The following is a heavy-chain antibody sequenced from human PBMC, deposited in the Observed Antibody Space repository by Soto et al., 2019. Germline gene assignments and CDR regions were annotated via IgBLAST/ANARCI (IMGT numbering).Heavy chain of an antibody. J-gene: IGHJ4*02. Sequence: PGGSLRLSCSGSGFSFGDYYMNWIRKAPGKGLEWVSYISSSGNTISYSDSVKGRFTISRDNAKKSVYLEMDSLRPEDTAVYYCARRLFLDVWGQGTLVTVSS. D-gene: IGHD2-21*01. CDR3: ARRLFLDV. CDR1: GFSFGDYY. CDR2: ISSSGNTI. V-gene: IGHV3-11*01.